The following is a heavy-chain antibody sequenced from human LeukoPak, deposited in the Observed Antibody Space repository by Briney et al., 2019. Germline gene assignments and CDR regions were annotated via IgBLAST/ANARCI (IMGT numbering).Heavy chain of an antibody. CDR3: ARAGGAAAAALDY. CDR2: INAGNGNT. J-gene: IGHJ4*02. V-gene: IGHV1-3*01. Sequence: ASVKVSCKASGYTFTSYAMHWVRQAPGQRLEWMGWINAGNGNTKYSQKFQGRVTITRDTSASTAYMELSSLRSEDTAVYYCARAGGAAAAALDYWGQGTLVTVSS. D-gene: IGHD6-13*01. CDR1: GYTFTSYA.